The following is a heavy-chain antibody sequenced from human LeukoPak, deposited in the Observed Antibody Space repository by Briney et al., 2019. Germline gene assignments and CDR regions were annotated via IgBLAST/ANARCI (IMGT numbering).Heavy chain of an antibody. J-gene: IGHJ4*02. CDR2: IYPGDSDT. CDR3: ARLLDSSRFDY. CDR1: GYRFSGYW. V-gene: IGHV5-51*01. Sequence: GESLKISCHGSGYRFSGYWIAWVRQMPGKGLEWMGIIYPGDSDTRYSPSFRGQVTISADKSISAAYLQWSSLKASNTAIYYCARLLDSSRFDYWGQGSLVTVSS. D-gene: IGHD3-22*01.